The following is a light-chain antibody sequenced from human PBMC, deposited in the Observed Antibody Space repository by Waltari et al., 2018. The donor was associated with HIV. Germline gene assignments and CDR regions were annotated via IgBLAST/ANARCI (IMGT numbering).Light chain of an antibody. CDR2: ENN. J-gene: IGLJ3*02. V-gene: IGLV1-51*01. Sequence: QSLLTQPPSWSAAPGQKVTISCSGSPPNIGSNYVSWYEQYPAATPKLLISENNKRPSGIPDRFSGSKSGTSATLAITGLQTGDEADYYCATWDSSLNAVVFGGGTKLTVL. CDR1: PPNIGSNY. CDR3: ATWDSSLNAVV.